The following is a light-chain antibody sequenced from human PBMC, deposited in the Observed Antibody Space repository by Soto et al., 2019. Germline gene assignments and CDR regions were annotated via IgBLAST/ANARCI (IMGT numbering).Light chain of an antibody. J-gene: IGKJ1*01. CDR1: QGISTY. CDR3: QQYHNYPRT. CDR2: DAS. V-gene: IGKV1D-13*01. Sequence: IQMTQSPSSLSASVGDRVTITCRASQGISTYLNWYQQKPGKAPKLLIYDASSLESGVPSRFSGSGSGTEFTLTISDLQPDDFATYYCQQYHNYPRTFGQGTKVDIK.